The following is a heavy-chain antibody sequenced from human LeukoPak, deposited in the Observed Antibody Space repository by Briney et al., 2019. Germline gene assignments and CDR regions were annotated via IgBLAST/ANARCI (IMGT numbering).Heavy chain of an antibody. D-gene: IGHD3-10*01. V-gene: IGHV3-30*02. Sequence: GGSLRLSCAASGFTFSSYGMHWVRQAPGKGLEWVAFIRYDGSNKCYADSVKGRFTISRDNSKNTLYLQMNSLRSDDTAVYYCAVLWFGDPIYYYYYMDVWGKGTTVTVSS. CDR2: IRYDGSNK. CDR1: GFTFSSYG. J-gene: IGHJ6*03. CDR3: AVLWFGDPIYYYYYMDV.